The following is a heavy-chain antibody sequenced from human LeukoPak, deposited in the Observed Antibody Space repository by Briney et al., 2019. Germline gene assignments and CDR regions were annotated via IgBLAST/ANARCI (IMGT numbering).Heavy chain of an antibody. J-gene: IGHJ4*02. CDR3: ARAAMNLDGYNWWYFDY. CDR1: GYTFTGYY. Sequence: ASVKVSCKASGYTFTGYYMHWVRQAPGQGLEWMGWINPNSGGTNYAQKFQGWVTMTRDTSISTAYMELSRLRSDDTAVYYCARAAMNLDGYNWWYFDYWGQGTLATVSS. V-gene: IGHV1-2*04. D-gene: IGHD5-24*01. CDR2: INPNSGGT.